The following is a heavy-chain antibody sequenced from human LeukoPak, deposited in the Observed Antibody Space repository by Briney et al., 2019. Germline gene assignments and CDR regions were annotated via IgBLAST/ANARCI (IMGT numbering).Heavy chain of an antibody. CDR2: IYYSGST. Sequence: SETLPLTCTVSGGSISSSSYYWGWIRQPPGKGLEWIGSIYYSGSTYYNPSLKSRVTISVDTSKNQFSLKLSSVTAADTAVYYCARHLAGDYGINWFDPWGQGTLVTVSS. CDR1: GGSISSSSYY. J-gene: IGHJ5*02. V-gene: IGHV4-39*01. CDR3: ARHLAGDYGINWFDP. D-gene: IGHD4-17*01.